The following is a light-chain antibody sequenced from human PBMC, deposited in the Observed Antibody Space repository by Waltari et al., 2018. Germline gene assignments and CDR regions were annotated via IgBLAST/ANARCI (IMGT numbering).Light chain of an antibody. J-gene: IGLJ2*01. Sequence: QSALTQPRSVSGSPGQSVTISCTGTRSDVGAFAYVSWYQQHPGKAPKLMSYDVTRRPSGVPDRFSGSKSGNTASLTISGLQAEDESDYYCCSYARTYKWIFGGGTKLTVL. V-gene: IGLV2-11*01. CDR2: DVT. CDR3: CSYARTYKWI. CDR1: RSDVGAFAY.